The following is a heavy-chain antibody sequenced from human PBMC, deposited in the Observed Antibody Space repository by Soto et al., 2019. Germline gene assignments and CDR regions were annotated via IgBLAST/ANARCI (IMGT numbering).Heavy chain of an antibody. CDR2: INPNSGGT. J-gene: IGHJ6*02. V-gene: IGHV1-2*04. CDR3: ARHPHVAVAGLGYYYGMDV. Sequence: ASVKVSCKASGYTFTGYYMHWVRQAPGQGLEWMGRINPNSGGTNYAQKFQGWVTMTRDTSISTAYLQWSSLKASDTAMYYCARHPHVAVAGLGYYYGMDVWGQGTTVTVSS. CDR1: GYTFTGYY. D-gene: IGHD6-19*01.